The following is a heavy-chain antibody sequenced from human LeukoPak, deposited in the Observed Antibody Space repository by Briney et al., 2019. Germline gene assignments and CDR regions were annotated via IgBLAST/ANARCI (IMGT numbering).Heavy chain of an antibody. Sequence: SETLSLTCTVSGGSMNTYYWTWLRQPAGGALVWIGQVYNSVSTTYNPSLRSRVSLSLDTSKHHFSLRLASVTAADTAVYFCARERDHGYSYGHVLDFWGQGIPVTVSS. CDR1: GGSMNTYY. D-gene: IGHD5-18*01. J-gene: IGHJ4*02. V-gene: IGHV4-4*07. CDR3: ARERDHGYSYGHVLDF. CDR2: VYNSVST.